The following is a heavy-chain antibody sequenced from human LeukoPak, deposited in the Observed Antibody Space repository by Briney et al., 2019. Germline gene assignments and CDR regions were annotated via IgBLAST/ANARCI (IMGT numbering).Heavy chain of an antibody. V-gene: IGHV2-5*02. CDR3: ARDYCSTTSCYQGWFDP. D-gene: IGHD2-2*01. Sequence: ESGPTLVKPTQTLTVTCSFSGFSLSTSGVGVGWIRQPPGKALEWLALIYWDDNKRYSPSLGSRLTITKDTSKNQVVLIMTNMDPVDTATYFCARDYCSTTSCYQGWFDPWGQGTLVTVSS. J-gene: IGHJ5*02. CDR1: GFSLSTSGVG. CDR2: IYWDDNK.